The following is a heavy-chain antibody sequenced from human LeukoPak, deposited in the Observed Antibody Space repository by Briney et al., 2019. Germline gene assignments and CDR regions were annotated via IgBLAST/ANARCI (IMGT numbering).Heavy chain of an antibody. CDR1: GYTFIDYY. Sequence: ASVKVSCKASGYTFIDYYMHWVRQAPGQGLEWMGWINPKSGGTSYAQRFQGRVTMTKDTSISTAYMELSSLRPDDTAEYYCARDPRIIAVAGPYHFDHWGQGTLVTVSS. V-gene: IGHV1-2*02. D-gene: IGHD6-19*01. CDR2: INPKSGGT. CDR3: ARDPRIIAVAGPYHFDH. J-gene: IGHJ4*02.